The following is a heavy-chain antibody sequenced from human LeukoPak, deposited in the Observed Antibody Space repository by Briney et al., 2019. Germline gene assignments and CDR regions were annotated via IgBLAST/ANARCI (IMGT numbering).Heavy chain of an antibody. J-gene: IGHJ6*03. CDR1: GYTLTELS. CDR2: FDPEDGET. CDR3: ARDRYCSGGSCYRRGVYNYYYYMDV. D-gene: IGHD2-15*01. Sequence: ASVKVSCKVSGYTLTELSMHWVRQAPGKGLEWMGGFDPEDGETIYAQKFQGRVTITTDESTSTAYMELSSLRSEDTAVYYCARDRYCSGGSCYRRGVYNYYYYMDVWGKGTTVTVSS. V-gene: IGHV1-24*01.